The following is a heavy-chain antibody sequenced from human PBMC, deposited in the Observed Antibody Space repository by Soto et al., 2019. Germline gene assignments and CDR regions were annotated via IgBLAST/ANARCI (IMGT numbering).Heavy chain of an antibody. V-gene: IGHV4-31*02. D-gene: IGHD2-8*01. Sequence: SETLSLTRTVSGGSISSGGYYWSWIRQHPGKGLEWIGYIYYSGSTYYNPSLKSRVTISVDTSKNQFSLKLSSVTAADTAVYYCARLAPNFYYMDVWGKGTTVTVSS. CDR2: IYYSGST. CDR1: GGSISSGGYY. J-gene: IGHJ6*03. CDR3: ARLAPNFYYMDV.